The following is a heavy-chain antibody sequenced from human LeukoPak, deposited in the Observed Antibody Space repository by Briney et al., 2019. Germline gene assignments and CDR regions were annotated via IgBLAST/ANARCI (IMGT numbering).Heavy chain of an antibody. CDR2: INHSGST. J-gene: IGHJ4*02. V-gene: IGHV4-34*01. D-gene: IGHD3-22*01. Sequence: SEALSLTCAVYGGSFSGYYWSWIRHPPGKGLEWIGEINHSGSTNYNPSLKSRVTISVDTSKNQFSLRLSSVTAADTAVYYCARVTGYIVEDYFDYWGQGTLVTVSS. CDR1: GGSFSGYY. CDR3: ARVTGYIVEDYFDY.